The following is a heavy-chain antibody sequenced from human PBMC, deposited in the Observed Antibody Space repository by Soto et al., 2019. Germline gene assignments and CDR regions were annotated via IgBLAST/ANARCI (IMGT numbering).Heavy chain of an antibody. Sequence: ASVKVSCKASGYTFTNYAMHWVRQAPGQRLEWMGWINAGNGDTKYSQNFQGRVTITRDTSASTAYMELSSLRSEDPAAYDCTRSALRPFGGLIGPFDYWGQGTLVPVSS. V-gene: IGHV1-3*01. D-gene: IGHD3-16*02. CDR2: INAGNGDT. CDR1: GYTFTNYA. CDR3: TRSALRPFGGLIGPFDY. J-gene: IGHJ4*02.